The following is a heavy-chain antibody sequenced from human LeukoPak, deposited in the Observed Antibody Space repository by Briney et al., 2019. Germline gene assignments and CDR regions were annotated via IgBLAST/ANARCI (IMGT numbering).Heavy chain of an antibody. J-gene: IGHJ4*02. CDR2: IFTSGST. V-gene: IGHV4-61*02. CDR1: GGSISSGSYY. CDR3: ATIAVAGHFDY. D-gene: IGHD6-19*01. Sequence: SETLSLTCTVSGGSISSGSYYWSWIRQPAGKGLEWIGRIFTSGSTNHNPSLKSRVTISLDTSKNQFSLKLSSVTAADTAVYYCATIAVAGHFDYWGQGTLVTVSS.